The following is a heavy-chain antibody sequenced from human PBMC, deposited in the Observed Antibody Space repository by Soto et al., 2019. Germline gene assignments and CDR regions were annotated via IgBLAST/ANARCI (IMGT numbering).Heavy chain of an antibody. Sequence: QVQLVQSGAEVRNLGSSVTVSCKAFGATFSGYTITWVRRAPGQGLEGMGGIIPIFGTANYAQKFQGRVTITADESTSTAYMELSSLRSEDTAVYYCARGNHRWLQLWYFDLWGRGTLVTVSS. CDR3: ARGNHRWLQLWYFDL. CDR2: IIPIFGTA. J-gene: IGHJ2*01. V-gene: IGHV1-69*12. CDR1: GATFSGYT. D-gene: IGHD5-12*01.